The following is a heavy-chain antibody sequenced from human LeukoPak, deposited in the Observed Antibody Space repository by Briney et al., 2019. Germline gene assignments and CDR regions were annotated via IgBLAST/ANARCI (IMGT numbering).Heavy chain of an antibody. V-gene: IGHV3-30-3*01. Sequence: GGSLRLSCAASGFTFSSYAMHWVRQAPGKGLEWVALISYDGSDKYYADSVKGRFTISRDDSKNTLYLQMNSLRTEDTAVYYCAPSSGGSYPYFDYWGQGTLVTVSS. CDR2: ISYDGSDK. CDR3: APSSGGSYPYFDY. D-gene: IGHD3-16*01. J-gene: IGHJ4*02. CDR1: GFTFSSYA.